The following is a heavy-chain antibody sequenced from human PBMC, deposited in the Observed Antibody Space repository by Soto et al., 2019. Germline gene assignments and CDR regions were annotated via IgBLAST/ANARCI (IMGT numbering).Heavy chain of an antibody. CDR3: ARAFARGGLQYPDY. CDR1: GFTFSSYW. CDR2: INSDGSST. D-gene: IGHD4-4*01. V-gene: IGHV3-74*01. Sequence: EVQLVESGGGLVQPGGSLRLSCAGSGFTFSSYWMYWVRQAPGKGLVWVSRINSDGSSTTYADSMKGRFTISRDNAKNTLYLQMNSLRADDTAVYFCARAFARGGLQYPDYWGQGTLVTVSS. J-gene: IGHJ4*02.